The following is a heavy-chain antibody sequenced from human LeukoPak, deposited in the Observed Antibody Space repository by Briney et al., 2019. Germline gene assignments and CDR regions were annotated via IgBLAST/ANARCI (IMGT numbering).Heavy chain of an antibody. Sequence: PSQTLSLTCTVSGGSISSGSYYWSWIRQPAGKGLEWLGRIYTSGSTNYNPSLKSRVTISVDTCKNQFSLKLSSVTAADTAVYYCAREEDIVVVPAALYYYYMDVWGKGTTVTVSS. J-gene: IGHJ6*03. V-gene: IGHV4-61*02. CDR1: GGSISSGSYY. CDR2: IYTSGST. D-gene: IGHD2-2*01. CDR3: AREEDIVVVPAALYYYYMDV.